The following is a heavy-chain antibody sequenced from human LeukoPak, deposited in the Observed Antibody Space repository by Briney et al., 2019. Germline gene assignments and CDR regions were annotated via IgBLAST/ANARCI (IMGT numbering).Heavy chain of an antibody. CDR2: IFANGNT. V-gene: IGHV4-4*07. Sequence: SETLSLTCTVSGGFISSYYWTWIRQPAGKGLEWLGRIFANGNTQYNPSLKSRVSMSANLSKNQFSLKLTSLTAADTAVYYCARSVANSDYWGPGILVTASS. D-gene: IGHD5-12*01. J-gene: IGHJ4*02. CDR3: ARSVANSDY. CDR1: GGFISSYY.